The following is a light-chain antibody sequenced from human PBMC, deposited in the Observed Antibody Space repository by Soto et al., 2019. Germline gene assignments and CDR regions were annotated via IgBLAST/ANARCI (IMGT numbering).Light chain of an antibody. J-gene: IGKJ1*01. Sequence: EIVMTQSPATLSVSPGERATLSCRASQSVSSNLAWYQQKPGQAPRLLIYGASTRATGIPARFSGSGSGTEFTLTISSLQSADFAVYYCQQYNNWPRTFGQGNTVEIK. CDR1: QSVSSN. V-gene: IGKV3-15*01. CDR3: QQYNNWPRT. CDR2: GAS.